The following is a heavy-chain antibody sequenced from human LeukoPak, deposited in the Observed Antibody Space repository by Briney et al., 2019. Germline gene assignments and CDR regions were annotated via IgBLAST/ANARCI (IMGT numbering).Heavy chain of an antibody. CDR2: IYNSGTT. CDR1: GGSISSYY. J-gene: IGHJ4*02. CDR3: AREYSGSYWTGYYFDY. Sequence: SETLSLTCTVSGGSISSYYWSWTRQPAGKGLGWVGRIYNSGTTNYNPSLKSRVTMSVDTSKNHLSLKLSSVTAADTAVYYCAREYSGSYWTGYYFDYWGQGTLVTVSS. D-gene: IGHD1-26*01. V-gene: IGHV4-4*07.